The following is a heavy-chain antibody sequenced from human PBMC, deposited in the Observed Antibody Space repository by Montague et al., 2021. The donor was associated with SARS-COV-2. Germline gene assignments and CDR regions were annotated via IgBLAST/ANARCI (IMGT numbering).Heavy chain of an antibody. V-gene: IGHV4-59*08. CDR2: IFKNGDI. Sequence: SETLSLTCTVSGGSITNDDWSWIRQPPGKGLEWIVNIFKNGDIDXXPSLRSRVIISVDTSKSQFPLKVTSVTAADTAAYYCARYYERSLDVWGQGTTVTVSS. D-gene: IGHD3-16*01. CDR3: ARYYERSLDV. J-gene: IGHJ6*02. CDR1: GGSITNDD.